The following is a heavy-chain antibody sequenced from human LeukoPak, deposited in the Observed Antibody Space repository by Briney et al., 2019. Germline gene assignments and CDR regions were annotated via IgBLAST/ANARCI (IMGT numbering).Heavy chain of an antibody. J-gene: IGHJ4*02. CDR1: GFTFSSYA. CDR3: ARWGAITIGYFDY. V-gene: IGHV3-30*04. CDR2: ISYDGSNK. D-gene: IGHD3-3*01. Sequence: GGSLRLSCAASGFTFSSYAMHWVRQAPGKGLEWVAVISYDGSNKYYADSVKGRFIISRDNSKNTLYLQMNSLRAEDTAVYYCARWGAITIGYFDYWGQGTLVTVSS.